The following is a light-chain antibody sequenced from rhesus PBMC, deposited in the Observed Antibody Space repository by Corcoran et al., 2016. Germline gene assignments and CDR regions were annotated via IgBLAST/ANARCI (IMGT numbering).Light chain of an antibody. V-gene: IGKV1-28*01. CDR1: QDISSY. CDR2: AAS. J-gene: IGKJ2*01. CDR3: LQQNSYPYS. Sequence: DIQMTQSPSSLSASVGDTVTITCRASQDISSYLNWFQQQPGKAPKLLIYAASSLESGVPSRFSGSGSGTEFTLTISSLQTEDCAAYYGLQQNSYPYSFGQGTKVEIK.